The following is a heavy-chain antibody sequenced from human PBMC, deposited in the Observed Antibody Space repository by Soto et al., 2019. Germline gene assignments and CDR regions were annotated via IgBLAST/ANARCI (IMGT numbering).Heavy chain of an antibody. CDR1: GGSISSSSYY. D-gene: IGHD5-18*01. CDR2: IYYSGST. V-gene: IGHV4-39*01. J-gene: IGHJ6*02. CDR3: ARHGQDTAMVRTYYYYAMDV. Sequence: SETLSLTCTVSGGSISSSSYYWGWIRQPPGKGLEWIGSIYYSGSTYYNPSLKSRITISVDTSKNQFSLELSSVTAADTAVYYCARHGQDTAMVRTYYYYAMDVWGQGTTVTVSS.